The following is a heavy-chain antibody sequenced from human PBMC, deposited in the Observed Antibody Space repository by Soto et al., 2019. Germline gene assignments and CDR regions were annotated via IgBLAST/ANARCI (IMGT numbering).Heavy chain of an antibody. CDR3: ARDLNYCSGGSCSTYYYYGMDV. J-gene: IGHJ6*02. CDR2: ISSSSSYI. V-gene: IGHV3-21*01. D-gene: IGHD2-15*01. Sequence: PGGSLRLSCAASGFTFSSYSMNWVRQAPGKGLEWVSSISSSSSYIYYADSVKGRFTISRDNAKNSLYLQMNSLRAEDTAVYYCARDLNYCSGGSCSTYYYYGMDVWGQGTTVTVSS. CDR1: GFTFSSYS.